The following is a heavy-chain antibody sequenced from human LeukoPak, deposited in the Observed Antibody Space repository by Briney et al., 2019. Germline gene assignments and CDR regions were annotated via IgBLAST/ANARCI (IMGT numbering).Heavy chain of an antibody. Sequence: GGSLRLSCAASGFTFDDYAMHWVRQAPGKGLEWVSGISWNSGSIGYADSVKGRFTISRDNAKNSLYLQMNSLRAEDTALYYCAKDMAVAGTRSYYYGMDVWGQGTTVTVPS. CDR3: AKDMAVAGTRSYYYGMDV. V-gene: IGHV3-9*01. CDR1: GFTFDDYA. J-gene: IGHJ6*02. D-gene: IGHD6-19*01. CDR2: ISWNSGSI.